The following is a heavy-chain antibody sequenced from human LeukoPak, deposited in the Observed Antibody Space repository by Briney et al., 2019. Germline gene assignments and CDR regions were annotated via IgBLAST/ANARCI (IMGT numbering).Heavy chain of an antibody. CDR2: INPNSGGT. CDR3: ARDRRAVAGIPYYYYYYGMDV. J-gene: IGHJ6*04. D-gene: IGHD6-19*01. Sequence: GASVKVSCKASGYTFTGYYMHWVRQAPGQGLEWMGWINPNSGGTNYAQKFQGWVTMTRDTSISTAYMELSRLRSDGTAVYYCARDRRAVAGIPYYYYYYGMDVWGKGTTVTVSS. CDR1: GYTFTGYY. V-gene: IGHV1-2*04.